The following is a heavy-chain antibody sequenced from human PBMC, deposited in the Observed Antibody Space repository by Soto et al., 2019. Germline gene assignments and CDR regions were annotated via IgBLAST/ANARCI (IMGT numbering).Heavy chain of an antibody. CDR1: GGSISSYY. CDR3: ARVGRDFWSGYYTNINYYYYYMDV. D-gene: IGHD3-3*01. Sequence: SETLSLTCTVSGGSISSYYWSWIRQPPGKGLEWIGYIYYSGSTNYNPSLKSRVTISVDTSKNQFSLKLSSVTAADTAVYYCARVGRDFWSGYYTNINYYYYYMDVWGKGTTVTVSS. V-gene: IGHV4-59*01. CDR2: IYYSGST. J-gene: IGHJ6*03.